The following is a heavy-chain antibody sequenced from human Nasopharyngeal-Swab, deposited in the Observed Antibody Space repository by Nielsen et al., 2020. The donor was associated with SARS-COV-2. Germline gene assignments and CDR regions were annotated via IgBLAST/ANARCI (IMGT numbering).Heavy chain of an antibody. V-gene: IGHV1-2*06. D-gene: IGHD1-7*01. CDR1: GYILTGYY. CDR2: INPNSGGT. CDR3: ARDWHWNYGYYYYGMDV. Sequence: ASVKVSCKASGYILTGYYMHWVRQAPGQGLEWMGRINPNSGGTNYAQKFQGRVTMTRDTSISTAYMELSRLRSDDTAVYYCARDWHWNYGYYYYGMDVWGQGTTVTVSS. J-gene: IGHJ6*02.